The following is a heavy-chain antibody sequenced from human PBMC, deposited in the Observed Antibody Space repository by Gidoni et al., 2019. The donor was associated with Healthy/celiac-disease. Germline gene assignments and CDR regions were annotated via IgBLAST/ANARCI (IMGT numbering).Heavy chain of an antibody. J-gene: IGHJ4*02. CDR1: GASISSYY. CDR3: ARDNLVAGPFDY. D-gene: IGHD6-19*01. Sequence: QVQLQESGPGLVKPSETLSLTCTVSGASISSYYWSWIRQPAGKGLEWIGSIYTGGNPTYNPSLKSRVTMSVDTSKKQLSLKLSSVTAADTAVYYCARDNLVAGPFDYWGQGTLVTVSS. CDR2: IYTGGNP. V-gene: IGHV4-4*07.